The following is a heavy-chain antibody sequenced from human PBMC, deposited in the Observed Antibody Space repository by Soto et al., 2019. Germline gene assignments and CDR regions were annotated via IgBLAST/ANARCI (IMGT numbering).Heavy chain of an antibody. J-gene: IGHJ4*02. V-gene: IGHV1-2*02. CDR2: INPKSGGP. D-gene: IGHD3-22*01. Sequence: ASVKVSAKATGSPFSGYYMHWVRQAPGQGLEWMGWINPKSGGPYYLQKFQGRVTMTRATSISSAYMELSRLSFDDTATYYCAGDNSHDYDEFDYWGRGTPATVSS. CDR1: GSPFSGYY. CDR3: AGDNSHDYDEFDY.